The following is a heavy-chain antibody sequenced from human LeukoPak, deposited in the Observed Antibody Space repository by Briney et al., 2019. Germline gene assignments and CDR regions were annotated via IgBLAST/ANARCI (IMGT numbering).Heavy chain of an antibody. V-gene: IGHV3-21*01. D-gene: IGHD4-17*01. CDR1: GFTFSSYS. J-gene: IGHJ4*02. Sequence: GGSLRLSCAPSGFTFSSYSMNWVRQAPGKGLEWVSSISSSSSYIYYADSVKGRFTISRDNAKNSLYLQMNSLRAEDTAVYYCAGDVYGDYSRVDYWGQGALVTVSS. CDR2: ISSSSSYI. CDR3: AGDVYGDYSRVDY.